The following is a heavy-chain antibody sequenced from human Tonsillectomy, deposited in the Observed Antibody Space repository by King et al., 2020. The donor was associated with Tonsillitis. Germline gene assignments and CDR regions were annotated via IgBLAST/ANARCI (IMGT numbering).Heavy chain of an antibody. V-gene: IGHV5-51*01. CDR1: GYRFTSHW. CDR3: ARREGGSYFDY. J-gene: IGHJ4*02. Sequence: VQLVQSGAEVKKPGESLKISCQVSGYRFTSHWIAWVRQMPGKGLEWMGIIYPGDSDTRYRPSFQGQVTISVDKSITTAYLQWNSLKASDTAIYYCARREGGSYFDYWGQGTLVTVSS. D-gene: IGHD5-12*01. CDR2: IYPGDSDT.